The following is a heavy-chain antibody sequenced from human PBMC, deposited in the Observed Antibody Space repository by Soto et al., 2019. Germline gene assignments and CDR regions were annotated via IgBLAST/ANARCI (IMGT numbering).Heavy chain of an antibody. V-gene: IGHV5-51*01. CDR1: GYSFTSYW. CDR3: ASVHSPAGTVDYYYYGMDV. D-gene: IGHD6-13*01. J-gene: IGHJ6*02. CDR2: IYPADSDT. Sequence: GESLRVSCEGSGYSFTSYWIGWVRQMPGKGLEWVGIIYPADSDTRYSTAFEGQVTISADKSISTAYLQRSSLKASDTANYYKASVHSPAGTVDYYYYGMDVWGQGPPVTVSS.